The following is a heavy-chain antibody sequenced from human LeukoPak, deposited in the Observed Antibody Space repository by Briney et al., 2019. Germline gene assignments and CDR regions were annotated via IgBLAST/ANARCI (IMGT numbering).Heavy chain of an antibody. Sequence: GGSLRLSCAASGFTFSSDEMNWVRQAPGKGLEWVSYISSRGSTIYYADSVKGRFTISRDNAKNSLYLQMNSLRAEDTAVYYCASLGYCSGGSCLRPDYWGQGTLVTVSS. CDR2: ISSRGSTI. V-gene: IGHV3-48*03. CDR3: ASLGYCSGGSCLRPDY. D-gene: IGHD2-15*01. J-gene: IGHJ4*02. CDR1: GFTFSSDE.